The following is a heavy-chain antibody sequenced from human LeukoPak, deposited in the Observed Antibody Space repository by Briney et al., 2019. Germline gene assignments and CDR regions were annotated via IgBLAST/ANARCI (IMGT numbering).Heavy chain of an antibody. CDR1: GFTFSSCG. J-gene: IGHJ6*02. Sequence: GGSLRLSCAASGFTFSSCGMHWVRQSPGRGLEWLSFISFDGSNEFYADSLKGRFTISRDNSKDALYLQMHSLRAEDTALYYCAREEHDYVWGSYRYYYYYGIDVWGQGTTVTVSS. V-gene: IGHV3-30*03. CDR2: ISFDGSNE. CDR3: AREEHDYVWGSYRYYYYYGIDV. D-gene: IGHD3-16*02.